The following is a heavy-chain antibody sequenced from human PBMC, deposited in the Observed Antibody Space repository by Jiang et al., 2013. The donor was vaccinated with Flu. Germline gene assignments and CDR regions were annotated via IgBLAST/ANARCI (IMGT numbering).Heavy chain of an antibody. V-gene: IGHV1-2*05. D-gene: IGHD6-19*01. CDR2: IIPDGGGS. CDR3: ARAPIAVDGLNFYYYGLDV. CDR1: GFSFTGYY. J-gene: IGHJ6*01. Sequence: GAEVKKPGASVKVSCKASGFSFTGYYVHWVRQAPGQGLEWMGRIIPDGGGSRYAEKFQDRVIMTSDTSTGTVYMELSSLRYDDTVIYYCARAPIAVDGLNFYYYGLDV.